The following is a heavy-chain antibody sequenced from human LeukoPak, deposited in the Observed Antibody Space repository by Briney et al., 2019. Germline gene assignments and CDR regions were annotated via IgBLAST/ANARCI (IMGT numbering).Heavy chain of an antibody. Sequence: SETLSLTCTVSGGSISSYYWSWIRQPPGKGLEWIGYIYYSGSTNYNPSLKSRVIISVDTSKNQFSLKLSSVTAADTAVYYCARVAVIAAAGNTFDMWGQGTMVTVAS. CDR2: IYYSGST. D-gene: IGHD6-13*01. CDR1: GGSISSYY. CDR3: ARVAVIAAAGNTFDM. V-gene: IGHV4-59*12. J-gene: IGHJ3*02.